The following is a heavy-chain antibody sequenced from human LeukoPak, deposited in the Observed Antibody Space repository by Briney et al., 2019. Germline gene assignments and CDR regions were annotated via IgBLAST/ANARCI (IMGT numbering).Heavy chain of an antibody. D-gene: IGHD1/OR15-1a*01. Sequence: GGSLRLPCAASGFTFSSYAMSWVRQAPGKGLEWVSGISGSGGSTYYADSVKGRFTISRDNSKNTLYLQMNSLRAEDTAVYYCAKNLQGGTYYFDYWGQGALVIVS. CDR1: GFTFSSYA. CDR2: ISGSGGST. V-gene: IGHV3-23*01. CDR3: AKNLQGGTYYFDY. J-gene: IGHJ4*01.